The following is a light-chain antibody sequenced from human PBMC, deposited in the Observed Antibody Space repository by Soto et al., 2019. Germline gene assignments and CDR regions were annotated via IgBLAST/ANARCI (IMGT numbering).Light chain of an antibody. Sequence: DIQMTQSPSTLSASVGDRVXXXXXASQSVSGWLAWYQQKPGEAXKLLIYXXSALPRGVPSRFSGSGSRTKFTLTIASLQPDDFATYYCQQYETFSGTFGPGTKVDIK. CDR3: QQYETFSGT. CDR1: QSVSGW. J-gene: IGKJ1*01. V-gene: IGKV1-5*01. CDR2: XXS.